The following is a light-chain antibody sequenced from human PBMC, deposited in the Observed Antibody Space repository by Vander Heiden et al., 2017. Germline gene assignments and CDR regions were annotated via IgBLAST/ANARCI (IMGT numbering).Light chain of an antibody. CDR2: EVS. CDR3: SSYTSSSTLV. Sequence: SVSGSPGQSITISCTGTSSDVGGYNYVSWYQQHPGKAPKLMIYEVSNRPSGVSNRFSGSKSGNTATLTISGLQAEDEADYYCSSYTSSSTLVFGGGTKLTVL. J-gene: IGLJ2*01. CDR1: SSDVGGYNY. V-gene: IGLV2-14*01.